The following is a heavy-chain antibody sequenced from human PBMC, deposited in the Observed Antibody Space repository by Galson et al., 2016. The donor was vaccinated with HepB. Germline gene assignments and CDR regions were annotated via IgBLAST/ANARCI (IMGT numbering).Heavy chain of an antibody. V-gene: IGHV3-30*18. CDR1: GFTFSSHG. Sequence: SLRLSCAASGFTFSSHGMHWVRQAPGKGLEWVAVISYDGSNKQYADSVEGRFTISRDNSKNTLYLQMNSLRAEDTSIYYCAKDVVSDYNPRTYYYYGMDVWGQGTTVTVSS. J-gene: IGHJ6*02. CDR2: ISYDGSNK. D-gene: IGHD3-10*01. CDR3: AKDVVSDYNPRTYYYYGMDV.